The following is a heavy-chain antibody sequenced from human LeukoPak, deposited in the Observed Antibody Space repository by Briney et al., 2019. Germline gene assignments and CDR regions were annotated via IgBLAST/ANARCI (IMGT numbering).Heavy chain of an antibody. CDR2: ISSSSSTI. J-gene: IGHJ4*02. CDR1: GFTFSSYS. V-gene: IGHV3-48*01. D-gene: IGHD3-22*01. CDR3: ARADQYYYDSSGYPARGYYFDY. Sequence: GGSLRLSCAASGFTFSSYSMNWVRQAPGKGLEWVSYISSSSSTIYYADSVKGRFTVSRDNAKNSLYLLMNSLRAEDTAVYYCARADQYYYDSSGYPARGYYFDYWGQGTLVTVSS.